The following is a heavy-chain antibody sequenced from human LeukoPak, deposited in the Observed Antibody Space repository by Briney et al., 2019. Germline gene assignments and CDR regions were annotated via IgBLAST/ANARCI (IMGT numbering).Heavy chain of an antibody. Sequence: SETLSLTCTVSGGSISSSSYYWGWIRQPPGKGLEWIGSIYYSGSTYYNPSLKSRVTISVDTSKNQFSLKLSSVTAADTAVYYCARHRIAVAGTRFDYWGQGTLVTVSP. CDR3: ARHRIAVAGTRFDY. CDR2: IYYSGST. V-gene: IGHV4-39*01. CDR1: GGSISSSSYY. J-gene: IGHJ4*02. D-gene: IGHD6-19*01.